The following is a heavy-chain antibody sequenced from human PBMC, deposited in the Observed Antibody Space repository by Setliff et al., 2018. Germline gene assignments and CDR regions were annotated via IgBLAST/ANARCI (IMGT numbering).Heavy chain of an antibody. CDR3: VRWVDGKADY. V-gene: IGHV3-64*02. CDR2: ISNDGRRT. J-gene: IGHJ4*02. Sequence: LRLSCAASGFTFSAYALHWVRQAPVRGPEYVSAISNDGRRTYYTDSVKGRFTISRDNPKNTLYLQMGSLRPEDMAVYYCVRWVDGKADYWGQGTLVTVSS. CDR1: GFTFSAYA.